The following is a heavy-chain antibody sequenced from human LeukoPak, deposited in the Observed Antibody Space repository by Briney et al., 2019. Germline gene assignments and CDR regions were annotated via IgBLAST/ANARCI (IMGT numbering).Heavy chain of an antibody. Sequence: ASVKASCKASGGTFSSYAISWVRQAPGQGLEWMGGIIPIFGTTNYAQKFQGRVTITADESTSTAYMELSSLRSEDTAVYYCARDSRDGDFDYWGQGTLVTVSS. CDR1: GGTFSSYA. V-gene: IGHV1-69*13. CDR2: IIPIFGTT. D-gene: IGHD5-24*01. J-gene: IGHJ4*02. CDR3: ARDSRDGDFDY.